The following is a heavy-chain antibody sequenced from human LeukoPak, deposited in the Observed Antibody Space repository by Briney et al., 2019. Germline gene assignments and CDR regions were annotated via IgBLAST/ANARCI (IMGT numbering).Heavy chain of an antibody. CDR1: GFTFSSYE. D-gene: IGHD2-2*01. V-gene: IGHV3-48*03. CDR3: ARVVFAMSSNSPASYYYMDV. CDR2: ISSSCSTI. J-gene: IGHJ6*03. Sequence: PGGSLRLSCAASGFTFSSYEMNWVRQAPGKGLDWVSYISSSCSTIYYSDSVKGRFTISRDNAKNSLYLQMNSLRAEDTAVYYCARVVFAMSSNSPASYYYMDVWGKGTTVTISS.